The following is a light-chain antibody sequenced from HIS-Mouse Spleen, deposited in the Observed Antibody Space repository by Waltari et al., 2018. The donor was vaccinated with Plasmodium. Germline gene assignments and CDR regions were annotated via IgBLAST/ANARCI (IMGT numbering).Light chain of an antibody. CDR2: EGS. Sequence: QSALTQPASVSGSPGPSITISCTGTSSDVGSYNLFPWYQQHPSKAPKLMIYEGSKRPSGVSNRFSGSKSGNTASLTISGLQAEDEADYYCCSYAGSSTVVFGGGTKLTVL. CDR1: SSDVGSYNL. J-gene: IGLJ2*01. V-gene: IGLV2-23*01. CDR3: CSYAGSSTVV.